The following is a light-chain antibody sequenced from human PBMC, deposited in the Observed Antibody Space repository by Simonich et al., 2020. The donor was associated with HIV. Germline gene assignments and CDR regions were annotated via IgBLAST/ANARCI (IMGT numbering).Light chain of an antibody. CDR1: SSVVESYNL. V-gene: IGLV2-23*01. CDR3: CSYAGSSTWI. Sequence: QSALTQPASVSGSPGQSITISCTGTSSVVESYNLVSWYQQHPGKAPKLMIYEGSKRPSGGSNRFSGSKSGNTASLTISGLQAEDEADYYCCSYAGSSTWIFGGGTKLTVL. CDR2: EGS. J-gene: IGLJ2*01.